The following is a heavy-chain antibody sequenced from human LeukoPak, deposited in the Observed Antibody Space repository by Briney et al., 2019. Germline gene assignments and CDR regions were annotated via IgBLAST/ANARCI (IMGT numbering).Heavy chain of an antibody. CDR2: INPSGGST. CDR1: GYTFTSYY. J-gene: IGHJ6*02. CDR3: ATMYGGSHYYCYGMDV. Sequence: ASVKVSCKASGYTFTSYYMHWVRQAPGQGLEWMGIINPSGGSTSYAQKFQGGVTMTRDTSTSTVYMELSSLRSEDTAVYYCATMYGGSHYYCYGMDVWGQGTTVTVSS. V-gene: IGHV1-46*01. D-gene: IGHD1-26*01.